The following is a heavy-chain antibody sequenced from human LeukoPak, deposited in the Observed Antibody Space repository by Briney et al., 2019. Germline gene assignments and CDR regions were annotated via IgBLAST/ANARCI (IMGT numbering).Heavy chain of an antibody. J-gene: IGHJ3*02. CDR2: INPNSGGT. CDR1: GYTFTGYY. Sequence: ASVKVSCKASGYTFTGYYMHWVRQAPGQGLEWMGWINPNSGGTNYAQEFQGRVTMTRDTSISTAYMELSRLRSDDTAVYYCARTRLSLDAFDIWGQGTMVTVSS. V-gene: IGHV1-2*02. CDR3: ARTRLSLDAFDI. D-gene: IGHD1-1*01.